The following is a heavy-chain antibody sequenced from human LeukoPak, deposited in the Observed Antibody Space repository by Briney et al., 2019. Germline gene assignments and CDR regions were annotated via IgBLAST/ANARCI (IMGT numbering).Heavy chain of an antibody. V-gene: IGHV1-18*01. CDR1: GYTFTSYG. CDR3: ARDQGLRIAAAGGLDY. CDR2: ISAYNGNT. Sequence: GASVKVSCKASGYTFTSYGISWVRQAAGQGLEWNGWISAYNGNTNYAQKLQGRVTMTTDTFTSTAYMELRSLRSDDTAVYYCARDQGLRIAAAGGLDYWGQGTLVTVSS. J-gene: IGHJ4*02. D-gene: IGHD6-13*01.